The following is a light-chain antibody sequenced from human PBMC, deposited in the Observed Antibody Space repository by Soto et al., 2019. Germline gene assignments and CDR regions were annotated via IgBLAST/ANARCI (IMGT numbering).Light chain of an antibody. J-gene: IGLJ1*01. Sequence: QSALTQPASVSGSPGQSITISCTGTRSDVGGYNYVSWYQQHPGKAPKLMIYDVSNRPSGVSNRFSGSKSGNTASLTISGLQAEDEADYYCSSYTSSSTLGFGTGTKLTVL. CDR1: RSDVGGYNY. CDR3: SSYTSSSTLG. CDR2: DVS. V-gene: IGLV2-14*01.